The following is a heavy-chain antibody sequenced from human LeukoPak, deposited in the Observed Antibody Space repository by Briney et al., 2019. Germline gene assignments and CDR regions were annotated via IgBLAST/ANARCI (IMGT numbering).Heavy chain of an antibody. J-gene: IGHJ3*02. D-gene: IGHD5-18*01. CDR2: INHSGST. CDR3: AGLYPYEYSYDPGDAFDI. Sequence: KPSETLSLTCAVYGGSFSGYYWSWIRQPPGKGLEWIGEINHSGSTYYNPSLKSRVTISVDTSKNQFSLKLSSVTAADTAVYYCAGLYPYEYSYDPGDAFDIWGQGTMVTVSS. V-gene: IGHV4-34*01. CDR1: GGSFSGYY.